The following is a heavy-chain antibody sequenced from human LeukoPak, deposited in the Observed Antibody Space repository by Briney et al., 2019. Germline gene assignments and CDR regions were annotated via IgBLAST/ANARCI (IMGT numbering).Heavy chain of an antibody. Sequence: NPSETLSLTCTVSGGSISSYYWGWIRQPPGKGLEWIGSIYYSGSTYYNPSLKSRVTISVDTSKNQFSLKLSSVTAADTAVYYCARVGCSGGSCYRSRGAFDIWGQGTMVTVSS. J-gene: IGHJ3*02. CDR1: GGSISSYY. CDR3: ARVGCSGGSCYRSRGAFDI. V-gene: IGHV4-39*07. D-gene: IGHD2-15*01. CDR2: IYYSGST.